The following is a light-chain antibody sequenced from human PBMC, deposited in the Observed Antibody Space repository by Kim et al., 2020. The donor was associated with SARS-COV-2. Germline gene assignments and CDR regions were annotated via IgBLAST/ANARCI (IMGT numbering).Light chain of an antibody. CDR3: QVWDSSSDHVV. CDR1: NIGSKS. V-gene: IGLV3-21*04. Sequence: RGKTARSTCGGNNIGSKSVHWYQQKPGQAPVLVIYYDSDRPSGIPERFSGSNAGNTATLTISRVEAGDEADYYCQVWDSSSDHVVFGGGTQLTVL. CDR2: YDS. J-gene: IGLJ2*01.